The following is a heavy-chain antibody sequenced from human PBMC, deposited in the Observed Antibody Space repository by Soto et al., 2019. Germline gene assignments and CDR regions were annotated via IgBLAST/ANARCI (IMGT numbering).Heavy chain of an antibody. D-gene: IGHD3-22*01. J-gene: IGHJ6*02. CDR3: AREGYSSGYYYYYGMDV. Sequence: SETLSLTCTVSGGSISSYYWSWIRQPPGKGLEWIGYIHYSGSTNYNPSLKSRVTISVDTSKNQFSLKLSSVTAADTAVYYCAREGYSSGYYYYYGMDVWGQGTTVTVSS. V-gene: IGHV4-59*01. CDR1: GGSISSYY. CDR2: IHYSGST.